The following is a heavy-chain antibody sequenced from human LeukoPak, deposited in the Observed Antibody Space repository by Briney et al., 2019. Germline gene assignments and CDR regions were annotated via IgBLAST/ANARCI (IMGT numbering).Heavy chain of an antibody. J-gene: IGHJ4*02. V-gene: IGHV1-2*02. D-gene: IGHD3-3*01. CDR2: INPNSGGT. CDR3: ARDQGDTYYDFWSGYGRDYFDY. CDR1: GYTFIGYY. Sequence: ASVKVSCKASGYTFIGYYMHWVRQVPGHGLEWMGWINPNSGGTNYAQKFQGRVTMTRDTSISTAYMELSRLRSDDTAVYYCARDQGDTYYDFWSGYGRDYFDYWGQGTLVTVSS.